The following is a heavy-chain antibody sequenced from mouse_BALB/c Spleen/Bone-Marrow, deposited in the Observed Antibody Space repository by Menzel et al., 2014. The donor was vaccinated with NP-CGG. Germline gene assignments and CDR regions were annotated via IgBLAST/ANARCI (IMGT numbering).Heavy chain of an antibody. J-gene: IGHJ3*01. V-gene: IGHV4-1*02. CDR3: ARLGYYGWFAY. CDR1: GFDFSRYW. CDR2: INPESNTI. Sequence: EVQGVESGGGLVQPGGSLKLSCAASGFDFSRYWMSWVRQAPGKGLQWIGEINPESNTINYSPSLKDKFTISRDNAKNTLYLQMSKVKSEDAALYCCARLGYYGWFAYWGQGTLVTVSA. D-gene: IGHD2-3*01.